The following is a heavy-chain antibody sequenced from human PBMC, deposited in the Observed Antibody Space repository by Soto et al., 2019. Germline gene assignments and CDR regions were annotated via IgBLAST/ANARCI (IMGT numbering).Heavy chain of an antibody. Sequence: GESLKVSWQTSGYSFTSYWIGLVRQMPGKGMEWMGNIYPYDSDTRYSPSFQGQVTISADTSITTAYLQWSGLRASDTAMYFCARHLVGSTRGNFDYWGQGTLVTVSS. D-gene: IGHD2-2*01. V-gene: IGHV5-51*01. CDR2: IYPYDSDT. CDR1: GYSFTSYW. CDR3: ARHLVGSTRGNFDY. J-gene: IGHJ4*01.